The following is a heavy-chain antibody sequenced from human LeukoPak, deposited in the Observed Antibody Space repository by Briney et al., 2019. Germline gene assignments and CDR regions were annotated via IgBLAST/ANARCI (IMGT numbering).Heavy chain of an antibody. V-gene: IGHV1-69-2*01. CDR2: VDPEDGET. J-gene: IGHJ3*02. Sequence: ASVKISCKVSGYTFTDYYMHWVQQAPGKGLEWMGLVDPEDGETIYAEKFQGRVTITADTSTDTAYMELSSLRSEDTAVYYCATASYCGGDCYWPDAFDIWGQGTMVTVFS. CDR1: GYTFTDYY. D-gene: IGHD2-21*01. CDR3: ATASYCGGDCYWPDAFDI.